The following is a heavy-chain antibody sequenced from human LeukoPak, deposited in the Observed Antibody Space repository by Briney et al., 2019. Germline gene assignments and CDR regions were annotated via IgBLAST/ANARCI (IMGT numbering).Heavy chain of an antibody. CDR3: ARDRRIFGVITIPGWFDP. Sequence: GGSLRLPCAASGFTFSSYWMSWVRQAPGKGLEWVANIKQDGSEKYYVDSVKGRFTISRDNAKNSLYLQMNSLRAEDTAVYYCARDRRIFGVITIPGWFDPWGQGTLVTVSS. J-gene: IGHJ5*02. V-gene: IGHV3-7*01. D-gene: IGHD3-3*01. CDR1: GFTFSSYW. CDR2: IKQDGSEK.